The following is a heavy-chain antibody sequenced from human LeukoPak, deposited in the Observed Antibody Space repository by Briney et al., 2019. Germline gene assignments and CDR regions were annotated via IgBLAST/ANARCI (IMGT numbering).Heavy chain of an antibody. CDR3: ARGGQQLDNDFHH. CDR2: INTNTGNP. D-gene: IGHD6-13*01. V-gene: IGHV7-4-1*02. CDR1: GYTFTSYA. Sequence: GASVKVSCKASGYTFTSYAMNWVRQAPEQGLEWMGWINTNTGNPTYAQGFTGRFVFSLDTSVSTAYLEISSLKTEDTAVYYCARGGQQLDNDFHHWGQGTLVTVSS. J-gene: IGHJ1*01.